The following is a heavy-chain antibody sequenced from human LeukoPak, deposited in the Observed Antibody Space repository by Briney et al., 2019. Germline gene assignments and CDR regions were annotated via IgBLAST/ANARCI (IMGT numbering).Heavy chain of an antibody. J-gene: IGHJ4*02. CDR1: GFTFSSYA. CDR2: ISGSGGST. V-gene: IGHV3-23*01. Sequence: PGGSLRLSCAASGFTFSSYAMSWVRQAPGKGLEWVSAISGSGGSTYYADSVKGRFTISRDNSKNTLYLQMNSLRAEDTAVYYCTKVVREVDIAFDYWGRGTLVTVSS. D-gene: IGHD5-12*01. CDR3: TKVVREVDIAFDY.